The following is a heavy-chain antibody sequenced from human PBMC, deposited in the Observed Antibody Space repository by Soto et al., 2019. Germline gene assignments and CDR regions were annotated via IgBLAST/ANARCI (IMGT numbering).Heavy chain of an antibody. Sequence: ASVKVSCKASGYTFTGYYLHWLRQAPGQGLEWMGWINPNNGDTNYAQNFQGRVTVTRDTSISTAYMELSGLRSDDTAVYYCARVHTYYYYSGSFDFWGQGALVTVSS. CDR2: INPNNGDT. V-gene: IGHV1-2*02. D-gene: IGHD2-15*01. J-gene: IGHJ4*02. CDR3: ARVHTYYYYSGSFDF. CDR1: GYTFTGYY.